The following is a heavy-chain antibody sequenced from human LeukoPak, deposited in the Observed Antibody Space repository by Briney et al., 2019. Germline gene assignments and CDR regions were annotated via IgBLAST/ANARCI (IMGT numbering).Heavy chain of an antibody. J-gene: IGHJ4*02. Sequence: ASVKVSCKASGYTFTRYGISWVRQAPGQGLQWLGWISASNGNTNYAQKFRDRVTMSTDTSTGTAYLDVRSLTSDDTAVYYCARDHSNWNYAPDFWGQGTLVTVSS. V-gene: IGHV1-18*01. CDR2: ISASNGNT. CDR3: ARDHSNWNYAPDF. CDR1: GYTFTRYG. D-gene: IGHD1-7*01.